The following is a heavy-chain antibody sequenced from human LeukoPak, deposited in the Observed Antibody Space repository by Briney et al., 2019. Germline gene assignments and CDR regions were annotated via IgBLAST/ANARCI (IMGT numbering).Heavy chain of an antibody. CDR2: ISYDGSNK. Sequence: PGGSLRLSCAASGFTFSSYAMHWVRQAPGKGLERVAVISYDGSNKYYADSVKGRFTISRDNSKNTLYLQMNSLRAEDTAVYYCARGRYFDWLLLGYYYYGMDVWGQGTTVTVSS. CDR1: GFTFSSYA. J-gene: IGHJ6*02. D-gene: IGHD3-9*01. CDR3: ARGRYFDWLLLGYYYYGMDV. V-gene: IGHV3-30-3*01.